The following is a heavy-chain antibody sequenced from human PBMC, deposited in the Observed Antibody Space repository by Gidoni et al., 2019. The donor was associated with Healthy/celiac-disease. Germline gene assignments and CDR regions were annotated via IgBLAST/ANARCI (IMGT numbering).Heavy chain of an antibody. CDR2: ISSSISYI. D-gene: IGHD2-21*01. CDR1: GFTFSSYG. CDR3: ARGSYSFQH. J-gene: IGHJ1*01. V-gene: IGHV3-21*01. Sequence: EVQLLESGSGLVKPGGSLRLSCAASGFTFSSYGMNWVRQVPGKGLEWVSAISSSISYIYYADVVKGRFTISSDNAKNSLYLQMISLGAEETAVYYGARGSYSFQHWGQGTLVTVSS.